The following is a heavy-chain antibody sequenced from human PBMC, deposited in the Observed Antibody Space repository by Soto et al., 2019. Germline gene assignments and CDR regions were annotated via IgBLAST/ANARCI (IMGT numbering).Heavy chain of an antibody. V-gene: IGHV4-30-4*01. CDR3: ARLVLGYCSSTSCSDYGMEV. J-gene: IGHJ6*02. Sequence: PSETLSLTCTVSGGSISSGDYYWSWIRQPPGKGLEWIGYIYYSGSTYYNPSLKSRVTISVDTSKNQFSLKLSSVTAADTAVYYCARLVLGYCSSTSCSDYGMEVWGQGTTVTVSS. CDR1: GGSISSGDYY. D-gene: IGHD2-2*01. CDR2: IYYSGST.